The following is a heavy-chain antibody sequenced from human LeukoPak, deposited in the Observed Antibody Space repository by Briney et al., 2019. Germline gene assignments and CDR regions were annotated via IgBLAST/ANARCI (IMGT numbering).Heavy chain of an antibody. J-gene: IGHJ2*01. CDR2: ISGSGGST. D-gene: IGHD3-10*01. V-gene: IGHV3-23*01. CDR1: GFTFSSYA. CDR3: AKVGVTMVRGVRVPFWYFDL. Sequence: GGSLRLSCAASGFTFSSYAMSWVRQAPGKGLEWVSAISGSGGSTYYADSVKGRFTISRDNSKNTLYLQMNSLRAEDTAVYYCAKVGVTMVRGVRVPFWYFDLWGRGTLVTVSS.